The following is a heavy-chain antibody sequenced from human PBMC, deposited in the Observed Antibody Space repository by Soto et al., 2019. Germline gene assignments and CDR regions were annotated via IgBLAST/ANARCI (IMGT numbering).Heavy chain of an antibody. CDR3: GRGLPTTGFDY. CDR1: GFTFSDHY. V-gene: IGHV3-72*01. J-gene: IGHJ4*02. D-gene: IGHD5-12*01. CDR2: SRNKARSYTT. Sequence: GGSLRLSCAASGFTFSDHYMDWVRQSPGKGLEWVGRSRNKARSYTTDYAASVKGRFTISRDDSKSSVYLQMNSLKTEDTAVYYCGRGLPTTGFDYWGQGSLVTVSS.